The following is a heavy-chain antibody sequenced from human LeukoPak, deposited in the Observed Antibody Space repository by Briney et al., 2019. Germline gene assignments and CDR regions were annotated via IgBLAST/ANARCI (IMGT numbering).Heavy chain of an antibody. J-gene: IGHJ4*02. D-gene: IGHD3-22*01. Sequence: SETLSLTCTVSGGSISSYYWSWIRQPAGKGLEWIGRLYTSGSTNYNPSLKSRVSVSVDTSKKQFSLRLSSVTAADTAIYYCASDYFDRTGYYGFIYWGQGSLVTISS. CDR3: ASDYFDRTGYYGFIY. CDR1: GGSISSYY. CDR2: LYTSGST. V-gene: IGHV4-4*07.